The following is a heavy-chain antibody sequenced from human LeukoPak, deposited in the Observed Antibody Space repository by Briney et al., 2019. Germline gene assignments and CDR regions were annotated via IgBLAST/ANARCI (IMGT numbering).Heavy chain of an antibody. J-gene: IGHJ3*02. CDR2: INSDGDST. V-gene: IGHV3-74*01. D-gene: IGHD6-19*01. CDR1: GFTLSSYW. Sequence: PGGALRLSCAASGFTLSSYWMQWVRQAPGKGLVGVSRINSDGDSTIYADSVKGRFTISRDNAKNTLYLQMNSLRAEDTAVYYCAREARLVPSAHDAFDIWGQGTMVTVSS. CDR3: AREARLVPSAHDAFDI.